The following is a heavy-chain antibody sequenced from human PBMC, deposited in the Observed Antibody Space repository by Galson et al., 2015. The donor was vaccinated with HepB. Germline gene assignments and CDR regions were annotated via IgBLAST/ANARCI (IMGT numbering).Heavy chain of an antibody. V-gene: IGHV3-48*04. D-gene: IGHD1-26*01. J-gene: IGHJ6*02. CDR3: ARDVGDFYYYGMDV. Sequence: SLRLSCAASGFTFSSYSMNWVRQAPGKGLEWVSYISGSSSSIYYAGSVKGRFAISRDNAKKSLSLQMNSLRAEDTAVYYCARDVGDFYYYGMDVWGQGTTVTVSS. CDR1: GFTFSSYS. CDR2: ISGSSSSI.